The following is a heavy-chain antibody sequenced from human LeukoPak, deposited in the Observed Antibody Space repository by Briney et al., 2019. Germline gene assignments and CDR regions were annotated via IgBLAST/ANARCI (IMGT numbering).Heavy chain of an antibody. CDR3: ASLSGSCGIVY. D-gene: IGHD1-26*01. CDR1: GGSISSYF. J-gene: IGHJ4*02. Sequence: SETLSLTCTVSGGSISSYFWSWIRQPPGKGLEWIGYLSYSGGANYNPSLKSRVTISLDTSKNQFSLNLNSVTPADTAVYYCASLSGSCGIVYWGLGTLVTVSS. CDR2: LSYSGGA. V-gene: IGHV4-59*13.